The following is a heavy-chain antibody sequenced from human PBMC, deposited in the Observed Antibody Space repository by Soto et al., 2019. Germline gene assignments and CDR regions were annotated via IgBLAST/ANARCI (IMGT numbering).Heavy chain of an antibody. J-gene: IGHJ5*02. CDR2: ITAGNGNT. V-gene: IGHV1-3*01. D-gene: IGHD6-25*01. CDR1: GYTFTSYA. Sequence: QVQLVQSGAEVKKPGASVKVSCKASGYTFTSYAMHWVRQAPGQRLEWMGWITAGNGNTKYSQKVQGRVTITMDTSASTAYMERSSLRSEDTAVYDGARDVAAAAPWGQGTLVTVSS. CDR3: ARDVAAAAP.